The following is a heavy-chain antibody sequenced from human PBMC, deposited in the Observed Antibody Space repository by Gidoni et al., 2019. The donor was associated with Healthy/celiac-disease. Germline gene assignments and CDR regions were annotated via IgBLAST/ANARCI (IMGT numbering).Heavy chain of an antibody. CDR3: AKGAAQVDY. J-gene: IGHJ4*02. CDR2: ISYDGSNK. Sequence: GKGLEWVAVISYDGSNKYYADSVKGRFTISRDNSKNTLYLQMNSLRAEDTAVYYCAKGAAQVDYWGQGTLVTVSS. D-gene: IGHD6-6*01. V-gene: IGHV3-30*18.